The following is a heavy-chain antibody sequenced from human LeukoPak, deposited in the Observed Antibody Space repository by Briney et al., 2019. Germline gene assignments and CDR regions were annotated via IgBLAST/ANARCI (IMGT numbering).Heavy chain of an antibody. CDR3: ARVSPALGIFDY. Sequence: GGSLRLSCAASGFTVSSNYMSWVRQAPGKGLEWVSYISSSGSTIYYADSVKGRFTISRDNAKNSLYLQMNSLRAEDTAVYYCARVSPALGIFDYWGQGTLVTVSS. J-gene: IGHJ4*02. D-gene: IGHD7-27*01. V-gene: IGHV3-11*01. CDR1: GFTVSSNY. CDR2: ISSSGSTI.